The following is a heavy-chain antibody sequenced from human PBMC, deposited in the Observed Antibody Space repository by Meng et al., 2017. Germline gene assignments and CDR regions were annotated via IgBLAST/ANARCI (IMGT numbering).Heavy chain of an antibody. V-gene: IGHV1-18*01. J-gene: IGHJ4*02. CDR3: ARDPRITGTTLPDY. CDR2: ISAYNGNT. CDR1: GSTLTSYG. Sequence: VQARGWVKNPGATVKVHCRPSGSTLTSYGISWVRQAPGQGLEWMGWISAYNGNTNYAQKLQGRVTMTTDTSTSTAYMELRSLRSDDTAVYYCARDPRITGTTLPDYWGQGTLVTVSS. D-gene: IGHD1-7*01.